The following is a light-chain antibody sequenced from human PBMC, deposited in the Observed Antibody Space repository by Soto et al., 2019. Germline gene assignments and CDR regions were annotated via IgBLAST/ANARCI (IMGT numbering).Light chain of an antibody. Sequence: DIQMTQSPSTLSASVGDRVTITCRASQSISSWLAWYQQKPGKAPKLLIYKASSLESGVPSRFSGSGSGTEFTLTISSLQPDDFATYYCQQRATFGQGTKVEIK. CDR3: QQRAT. J-gene: IGKJ1*01. V-gene: IGKV1-5*03. CDR2: KAS. CDR1: QSISSW.